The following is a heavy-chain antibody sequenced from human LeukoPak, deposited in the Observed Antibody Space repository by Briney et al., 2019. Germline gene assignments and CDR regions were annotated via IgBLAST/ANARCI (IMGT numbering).Heavy chain of an antibody. V-gene: IGHV3-73*01. J-gene: IGHJ4*02. Sequence: QTGGSLRLSCAASGFTFSGSAMHWVRQASGKGLEWIGRIRTKVNSYATAYSASVKGRFTISRDDSKNTAYLQMNSLKTEDTAVYYCARHPGRGIAAAYLDYWGQGTLVTVSS. CDR2: IRTKVNSYAT. CDR1: GFTFSGSA. D-gene: IGHD6-13*01. CDR3: ARHPGRGIAAAYLDY.